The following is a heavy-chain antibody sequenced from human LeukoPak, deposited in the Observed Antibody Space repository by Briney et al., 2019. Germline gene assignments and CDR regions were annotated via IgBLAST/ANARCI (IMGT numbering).Heavy chain of an antibody. J-gene: IGHJ4*02. V-gene: IGHV4-59*01. D-gene: IGHD1-26*01. Sequence: SETLSLTCTVSGGSISSYYWSWIRQPPGKGLEWIGYIYYSGSTNYNPSLKSRVTISVDTSKNQFSLKLSSVTAADTAVYYCARVVTAAAGGVGGSYYGPKKYYFDYWGQGTLVTVSS. CDR1: GGSISSYY. CDR3: ARVVTAAAGGVGGSYYGPKKYYFDY. CDR2: IYYSGST.